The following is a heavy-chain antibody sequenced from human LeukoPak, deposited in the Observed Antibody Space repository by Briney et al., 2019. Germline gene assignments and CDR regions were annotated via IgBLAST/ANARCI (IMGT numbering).Heavy chain of an antibody. D-gene: IGHD5-12*01. J-gene: IGHJ4*02. CDR1: GFRFSNYA. CDR2: IIGSSGDT. CDR3: AKGAYDYIEMGYIDY. Sequence: GRSLRLSCAASGFRFSNYAMNCVRQAPGKGLEWVSLIIGSSGDTFYADSVKGRFTISRDNSKNTLFLQMNSLRAEDTALYYCAKGAYDYIEMGYIDYWGQETLVTVSS. V-gene: IGHV3-23*01.